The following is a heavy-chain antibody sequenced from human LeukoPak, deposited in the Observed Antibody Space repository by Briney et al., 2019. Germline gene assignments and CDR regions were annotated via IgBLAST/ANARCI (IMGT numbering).Heavy chain of an antibody. CDR2: ISSSGSST. V-gene: IGHV3-48*03. CDR3: AREDGSQLDY. J-gene: IGHJ4*02. Sequence: GGSLTLSCATSGFSFSKYEMSWVRQTPAKGRDGVSYISSSGSSTYYADSVKGRFTISRDNAMSLLCLQMDSLRAGDTAVYYCAREDGSQLDYWGRGTLVTVSS. CDR1: GFSFSKYE. D-gene: IGHD1-26*01.